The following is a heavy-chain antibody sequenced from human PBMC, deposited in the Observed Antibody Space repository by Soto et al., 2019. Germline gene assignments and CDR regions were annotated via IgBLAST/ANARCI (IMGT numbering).Heavy chain of an antibody. CDR1: GFTFSRYA. Sequence: XGSLRLSCAASGFTFSRYAMHWVRQAPGEGLEWVAVISRDGSSKYYGDSVKGRFTVSRDNSNNTLYLSMTSLRPDDTAVFYCAPSRNGAVPDSINFWGQGTLVTVSS. D-gene: IGHD2-8*01. CDR3: APSRNGAVPDSINF. J-gene: IGHJ4*02. CDR2: ISRDGSSK. V-gene: IGHV3-30-3*01.